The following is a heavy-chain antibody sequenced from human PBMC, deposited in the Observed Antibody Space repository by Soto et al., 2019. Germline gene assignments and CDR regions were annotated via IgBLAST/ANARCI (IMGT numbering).Heavy chain of an antibody. Sequence: SETLSLTCTVSGGSISSSSYYWGWIRQPPGKGLEWIGSIYYSGSTYSNPSLKSRVTISVDTSKNQFSLRLSSVTAADTAVYYCARPHHRSSSGCYEAFDSSGQGTLVTVSS. J-gene: IGHJ5*01. CDR2: IYYSGST. CDR3: ARPHHRSSSGCYEAFDS. V-gene: IGHV4-39*01. CDR1: GGSISSSSYY. D-gene: IGHD2-2*01.